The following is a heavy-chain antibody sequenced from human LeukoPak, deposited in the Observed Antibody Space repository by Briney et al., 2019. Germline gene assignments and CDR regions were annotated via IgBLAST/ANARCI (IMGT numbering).Heavy chain of an antibody. CDR1: GFTFSSYA. CDR2: ISGSGGST. V-gene: IGHV3-23*01. D-gene: IGHD4-23*01. CDR3: AKDLYMTTVVIDY. Sequence: PGGSLILSCAASGFTFSSYAMSWVRQAPGKGLEWVSAISGSGGSTYYADSVKGRFTISRDNSKNTLYLQMNSLRAEDTAVYYCAKDLYMTTVVIDYWGQGTLVTVSS. J-gene: IGHJ4*02.